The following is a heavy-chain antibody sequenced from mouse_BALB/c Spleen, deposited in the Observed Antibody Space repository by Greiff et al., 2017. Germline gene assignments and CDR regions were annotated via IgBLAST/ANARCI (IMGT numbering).Heavy chain of an antibody. D-gene: IGHD2-4*01. J-gene: IGHJ3*01. V-gene: IGHV5-4*02. CDR2: ISDGGSYT. CDR1: GFTFSDYY. Sequence: EVKLMESGGGLVKPGGSLKLSCAASGFTFSDYYMYWVRQTPEKRLEWVATISDGGSYTYYPDSVKGRFTISRDNAKNNLYLQMSSLKSEDTAMYYCARGITRAWFAYWGQGTLVTVSA. CDR3: ARGITRAWFAY.